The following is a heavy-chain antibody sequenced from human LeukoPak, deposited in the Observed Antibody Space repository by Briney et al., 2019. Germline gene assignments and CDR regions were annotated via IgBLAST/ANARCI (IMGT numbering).Heavy chain of an antibody. V-gene: IGHV4-59*04. CDR1: GGSISSYY. J-gene: IGHJ4*02. CDR3: ATEGQCGFTTCPGLQF. Sequence: SETLSLICTVSGGSISSYYWSWIRQPPGKGREGFGYVFRTGRTSYNPSLDSRVTISLDRSRNQFSLRLTSVTAADSAMYYCATEGQCGFTTCPGLQFWGQGILVSVSS. D-gene: IGHD2-2*01. CDR2: VFRTGRT.